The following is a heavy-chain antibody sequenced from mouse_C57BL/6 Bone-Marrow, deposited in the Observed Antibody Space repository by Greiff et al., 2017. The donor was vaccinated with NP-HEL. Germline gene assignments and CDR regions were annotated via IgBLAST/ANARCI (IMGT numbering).Heavy chain of an antibody. J-gene: IGHJ1*03. CDR2: IYPSDSET. CDR1: GYTFTSYW. CDR3: ARKGIYSNHPEYFDV. D-gene: IGHD2-5*01. Sequence: QVQLQQPGAELVRPGSSVKLSCKASGYTFTSYWMDWVKQRPGQGLEWIGNIYPSDSETHYNQKFKDKATLTVDKSSSTAYMRLSSLTSEDSAVYYCARKGIYSNHPEYFDVWGTGTTVTVSS. V-gene: IGHV1-61*01.